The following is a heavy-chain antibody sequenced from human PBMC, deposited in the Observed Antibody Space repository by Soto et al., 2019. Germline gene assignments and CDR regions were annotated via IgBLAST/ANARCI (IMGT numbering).Heavy chain of an antibody. CDR1: GYSFTSYW. V-gene: IGHV5-51*01. J-gene: IGHJ4*02. D-gene: IGHD4-4*01. Sequence: PGESLKISCKGSGYSFTSYWIGWVRQLPGKGLEWMGIIYPGDSDTRYSPSLPGQVTISPDTSLSTAYMQRSSLKASDTALYSCPRQVTPLTSGIYYWGQGTLVTVYS. CDR2: IYPGDSDT. CDR3: PRQVTPLTSGIYY.